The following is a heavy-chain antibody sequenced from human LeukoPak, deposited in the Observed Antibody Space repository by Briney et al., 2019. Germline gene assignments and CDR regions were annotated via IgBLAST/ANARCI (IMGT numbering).Heavy chain of an antibody. CDR2: IIPIFGTA. CDR1: GGTFSSYA. D-gene: IGHD6-6*01. Sequence: SVKVSCKASGGTFSSYAISWVRQAPGQGLEWMGGIIPIFGTANYAQKLQGRVTMTTDTSTSTAYMELRSLRSDDTAVYYCARGSVRSSPYSSSSPKFDYWGQGTLVTVSS. V-gene: IGHV1-69*05. CDR3: ARGSVRSSPYSSSSPKFDY. J-gene: IGHJ4*02.